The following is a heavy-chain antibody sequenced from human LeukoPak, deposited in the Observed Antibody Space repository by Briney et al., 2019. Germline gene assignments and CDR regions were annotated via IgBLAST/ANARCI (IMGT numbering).Heavy chain of an antibody. Sequence: GASVKVSRKASGYTFTSYYMHWVRQAPGQGLEWMGIINPSGGSTSYAQKFQGRVTMTRDMSTSTVYMELSSLRSEDTAVYYCAKYGAIRGPPTWFDYWGQGTLVTVSS. J-gene: IGHJ4*02. D-gene: IGHD2/OR15-2a*01. CDR3: AKYGAIRGPPTWFDY. CDR1: GYTFTSYY. CDR2: INPSGGST. V-gene: IGHV1-46*01.